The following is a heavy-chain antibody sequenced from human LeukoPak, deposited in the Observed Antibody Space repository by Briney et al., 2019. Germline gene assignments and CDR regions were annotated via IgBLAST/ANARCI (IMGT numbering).Heavy chain of an antibody. CDR2: ISGSGGST. Sequence: PGGSLRLSCAASGFTFSSYAMSWVRQAPGKGLEWVSAISGSGGSTYYADSVKGRFTTSRDNSKNTLYLQMNSLRAEDTAVYYCAKGEYCSSTSCLNYYYYYGMDVWGKGTTVTVSS. D-gene: IGHD2-2*01. CDR1: GFTFSSYA. CDR3: AKGEYCSSTSCLNYYYYYGMDV. J-gene: IGHJ6*04. V-gene: IGHV3-23*01.